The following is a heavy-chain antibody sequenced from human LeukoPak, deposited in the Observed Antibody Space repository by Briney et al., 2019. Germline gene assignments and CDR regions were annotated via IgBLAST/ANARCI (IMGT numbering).Heavy chain of an antibody. CDR2: IWYDGSNK. V-gene: IGHV3-33*01. J-gene: IGHJ4*02. Sequence: GGSLRLSCAASGFTFSSYGMHWVRQAPGKGLEWVAVIWYDGSNKYYADSVKGRFTISRDNSKNTLYLQMNSLKTEDTAVYYCTTGGTVTFDYWGQGTLVTVSS. CDR1: GFTFSSYG. D-gene: IGHD4-17*01. CDR3: TTGGTVTFDY.